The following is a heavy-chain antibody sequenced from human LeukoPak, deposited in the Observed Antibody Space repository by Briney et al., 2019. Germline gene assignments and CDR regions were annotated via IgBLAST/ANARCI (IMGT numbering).Heavy chain of an antibody. V-gene: IGHV3-23*01. CDR2: ISGSGVST. J-gene: IGHJ4*02. D-gene: IGHD3-10*01. CDR1: GFTFSSYG. CDR3: AKDSSGLWFGKLNGYFDY. Sequence: GGSLRLSCAASGFTFSSYGMSWVRQAPGKGLEWVSAISGSGVSTYYADSVKGRFTISRDNSKNTLYLQMNSLRAEDTAVYYCAKDSSGLWFGKLNGYFDYWGQGTLVTVSS.